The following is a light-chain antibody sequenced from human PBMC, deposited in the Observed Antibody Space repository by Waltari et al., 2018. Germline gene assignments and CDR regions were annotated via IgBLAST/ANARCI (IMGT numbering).Light chain of an antibody. J-gene: IGKJ4*01. CDR2: DAS. CDR3: QQRSSWPLT. Sequence: ETVLTQSPATLSLSPGERATLSCRASQSVVNFLVWYQQKPGQAPRLLIYDASNRATGIPARFSGSASGTDFTLTITNVEPEDSAFYYCQQRSSWPLTLGGGTKLEIK. CDR1: QSVVNF. V-gene: IGKV3-11*01.